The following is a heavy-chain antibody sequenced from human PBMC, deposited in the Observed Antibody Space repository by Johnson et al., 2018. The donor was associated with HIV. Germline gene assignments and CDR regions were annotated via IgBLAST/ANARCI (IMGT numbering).Heavy chain of an antibody. CDR3: ARDVASVYGSGDHAFDI. Sequence: EKLVESGGGLVQPGGSLRLSCAASGFIFSSYAMHWVRQAPGKGLQYVSAISSNGGSTYYANSVKGRFTISRDNSRNTLYLQMGRLRVEDMAVYYCARDVASVYGSGDHAFDIWGQGTTVTVSS. CDR1: GFIFSSYA. V-gene: IGHV3-64*01. CDR2: ISSNGGST. D-gene: IGHD3-10*01. J-gene: IGHJ3*02.